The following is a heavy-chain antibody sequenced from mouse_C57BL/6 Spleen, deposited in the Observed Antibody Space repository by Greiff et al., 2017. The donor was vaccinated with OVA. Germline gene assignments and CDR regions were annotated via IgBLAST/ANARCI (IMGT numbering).Heavy chain of an antibody. Sequence: DVHLVESGAGLVKPGGSLKLSCAASGFTFSSYAMSWVRQTPEKRLEWVAYISSGGDYIYYADTVKGRFTISRDNARNTLYLQMSSLKSEDTAMYYCTRDSITTVVAHFDYWGQGTTLTVSS. V-gene: IGHV5-9-1*02. CDR1: GFTFSSYA. CDR3: TRDSITTVVAHFDY. J-gene: IGHJ2*01. CDR2: ISSGGDYI. D-gene: IGHD1-1*01.